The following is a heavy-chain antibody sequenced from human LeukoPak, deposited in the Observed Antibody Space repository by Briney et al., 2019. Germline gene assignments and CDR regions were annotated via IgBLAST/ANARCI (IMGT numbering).Heavy chain of an antibody. CDR2: IYHSGNT. CDR1: GGSIHSY. J-gene: IGHJ4*02. D-gene: IGHD4-17*01. Sequence: SETLSLTCTVSGGSIHSYWSWIRQPAGKGLEWIGSIYHSGNTYYNPSLKSRVTISVDTSKNQFSLKLNSVTAADTAVYYCARAGYGDSDFDYWGQGTLVTVSS. V-gene: IGHV4-4*07. CDR3: ARAGYGDSDFDY.